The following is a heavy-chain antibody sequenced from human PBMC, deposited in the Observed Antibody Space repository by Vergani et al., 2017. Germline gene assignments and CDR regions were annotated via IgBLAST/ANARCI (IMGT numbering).Heavy chain of an antibody. Sequence: QVQLVQSGAEVKKPGSSVKVSCKASGGTFSSYTISWVRQAPGQGLEWMGRIIPMLGIANYAQNFQGRVTIIADKSTTTAYMDLSSLRSEDTAVYYCGRDRTGGNSFNWSDFWGQEPWSPSPQ. CDR3: GRDRTGGNSFNWSDF. V-gene: IGHV1-69*08. CDR2: IIPMLGIA. D-gene: IGHD4-23*01. CDR1: GGTFSSYT. J-gene: IGHJ4*01.